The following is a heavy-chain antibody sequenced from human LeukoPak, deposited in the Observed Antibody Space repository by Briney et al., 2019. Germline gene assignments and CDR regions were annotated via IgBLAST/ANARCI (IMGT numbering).Heavy chain of an antibody. D-gene: IGHD3-22*01. CDR3: APSRDRSGVD. CDR1: GFSFTSYW. Sequence: GGSRRLSCAASGFSFTSYWMSWVRQAPGKGLEWLANINHDGSANYYVDSAKGRFTISTDNDKNSMYLHMNHMRAEDTAVYYCAPSRDRSGVDWGQGTLVTVSS. CDR2: INHDGSAN. J-gene: IGHJ4*02. V-gene: IGHV3-7*01.